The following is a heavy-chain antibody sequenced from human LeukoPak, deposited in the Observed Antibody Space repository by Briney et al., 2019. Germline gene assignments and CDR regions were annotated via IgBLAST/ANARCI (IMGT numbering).Heavy chain of an antibody. CDR2: IHSGGTT. CDR1: GFTVSSNY. J-gene: IGHJ4*02. D-gene: IGHD6-19*01. V-gene: IGHV3-53*01. Sequence: GGSLRLSCAASGFTVSSNYMTWFRQAPGKGLECVSVIHSGGTTYYADSVKGRFTISRDSSKNTVSLQMNSLRAEDTAVYYCARDSGYSNGWPVYWGQGSLVTVSS. CDR3: ARDSGYSNGWPVY.